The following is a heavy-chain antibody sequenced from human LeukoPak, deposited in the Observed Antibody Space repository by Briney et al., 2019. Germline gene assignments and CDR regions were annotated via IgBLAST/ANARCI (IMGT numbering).Heavy chain of an antibody. V-gene: IGHV3-30-3*01. J-gene: IGHJ5*02. CDR3: AREVGLTYYYDSSGYAYNWFDP. Sequence: PGGSLRLSCAASGFTFSSYAMHWVRQAPGKGLEWVAVISYDGSNKYYAGSVKGRFTISRDNSKNTLYLQMNSLRAEDTAVYYCAREVGLTYYYDSSGYAYNWFDPWGQGTLVTVSS. D-gene: IGHD3-22*01. CDR1: GFTFSSYA. CDR2: ISYDGSNK.